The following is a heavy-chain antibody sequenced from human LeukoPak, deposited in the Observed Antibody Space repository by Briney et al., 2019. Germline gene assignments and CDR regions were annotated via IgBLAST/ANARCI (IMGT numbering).Heavy chain of an antibody. CDR2: INHSGST. CDR1: GGSFSGYY. V-gene: IGHV4-34*01. Sequence: SETLSLTCAVYGGSFSGYYWSWIRQPPGKGLEWIGEINHSGSTNYNPSLKSRVTISVDTSKNQFSLKLSSVTAADTAVYYCARRMGSSWYFADYYYMDVWGKGTTVTISS. J-gene: IGHJ6*03. D-gene: IGHD6-13*01. CDR3: ARRMGSSWYFADYYYMDV.